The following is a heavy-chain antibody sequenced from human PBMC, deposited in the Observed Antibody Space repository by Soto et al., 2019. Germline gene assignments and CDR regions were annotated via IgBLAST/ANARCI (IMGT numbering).Heavy chain of an antibody. CDR1: GYTFARYG. CDR3: ARSGSMPYYYYGMDV. CDR2: ISGHNGDT. V-gene: IGHV1-18*01. D-gene: IGHD3-10*01. J-gene: IGHJ6*02. Sequence: QVQLVQSGAEVKKPGASVRDSCKASGYTFARYGIDWVRQAPGQGLEWMGWISGHNGDTKYVQKFQGRVSMTTDTSTSTASMELRSLRSDDTAVYYCARSGSMPYYYYGMDVWGQGTTVTVSS.